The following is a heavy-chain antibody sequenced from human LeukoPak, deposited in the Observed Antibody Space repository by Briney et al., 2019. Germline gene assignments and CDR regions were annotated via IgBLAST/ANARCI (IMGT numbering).Heavy chain of an antibody. Sequence: GGSLRLSCAASGFTFSSYGMHWVRQAPGKGLEWVAVIWYDGSNKYYADSVKGRFTISRDISKNTLYLQMNSLRAEDTAVYYCARDLFDSSGWYFGSYYYYYGMDVWGQGTTVTVSS. D-gene: IGHD6-19*01. V-gene: IGHV3-33*08. CDR2: IWYDGSNK. CDR1: GFTFSSYG. CDR3: ARDLFDSSGWYFGSYYYYYGMDV. J-gene: IGHJ6*02.